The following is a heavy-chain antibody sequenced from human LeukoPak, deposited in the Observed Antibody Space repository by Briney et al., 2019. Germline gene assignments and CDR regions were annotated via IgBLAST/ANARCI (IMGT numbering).Heavy chain of an antibody. CDR2: IYSSGST. Sequence: SETLSLLCSVSGGLISTFHWRWLRHPAGKAVEWIGSIYSSGSTNYNPSLKTRVTKSVDTSKNQFTLKLYSVTAADTAVYYCARGSVYDYLDYWGQGTLVSVSS. J-gene: IGHJ4*02. CDR1: GGLISTFH. V-gene: IGHV4-4*07. CDR3: ARGSVYDYLDY. D-gene: IGHD2-8*01.